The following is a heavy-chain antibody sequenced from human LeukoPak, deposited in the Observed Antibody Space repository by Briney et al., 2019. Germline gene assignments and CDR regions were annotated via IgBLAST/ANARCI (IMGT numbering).Heavy chain of an antibody. J-gene: IGHJ4*02. CDR2: IIPILGIA. V-gene: IGHV1-69*10. Sequence: ASVKVSCKASGYTFTGYYMHWVRQAPGQGLEWMGWIIPILGIANYAQKFQGRVTITADKSTSTAYMELSSLRSEDTAVYYCATPLMLSSSPWRDYWGQGTLVTVSS. CDR1: GYTFTGYY. D-gene: IGHD6-13*01. CDR3: ATPLMLSSSPWRDY.